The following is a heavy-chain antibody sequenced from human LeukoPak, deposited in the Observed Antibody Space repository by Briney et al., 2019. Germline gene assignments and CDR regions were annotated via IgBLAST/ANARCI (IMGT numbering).Heavy chain of an antibody. D-gene: IGHD3-9*01. CDR1: GVTFSSYW. Sequence: GGSLRLSCAASGVTFSSYWMHWVRQAPGKGLVWVSRINSDGSSTSYADSVKGRFTISRDNAKNTLYLQMNSLRAADTAVYYCARVSDILTGYYYFDYWGQGTLVTVSS. V-gene: IGHV3-74*01. J-gene: IGHJ4*02. CDR2: INSDGSST. CDR3: ARVSDILTGYYYFDY.